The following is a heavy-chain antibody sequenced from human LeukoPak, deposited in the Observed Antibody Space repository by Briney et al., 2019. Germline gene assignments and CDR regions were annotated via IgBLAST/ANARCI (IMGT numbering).Heavy chain of an antibody. CDR2: ISSNSDSYT. J-gene: IGHJ4*02. CDR3: ARGTNWGPQVFAH. Sequence: GGSLRLSRAASEFTFSTYNMHWVRQAPGKGLEWASTISSNSDSYTYYADSVKGRFTISRDNAKNSLYLQMNSLRAEDTAVYYWARGTNWGPQVFAHGGQGPLVPVSS. V-gene: IGHV3-21*01. CDR1: EFTFSTYN. D-gene: IGHD7-27*01.